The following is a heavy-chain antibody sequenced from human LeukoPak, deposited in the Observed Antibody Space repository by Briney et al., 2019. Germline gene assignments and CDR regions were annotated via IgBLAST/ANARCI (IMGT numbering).Heavy chain of an antibody. CDR2: ISSSSSTI. J-gene: IGHJ6*02. CDR3: ARDGGGTMVRGTRGGPPSHYYYYGMDV. Sequence: GGSLRLSCAASGFTFSSYSMNWVRQAPGKGLEWVSYISSSSSTIYYADSVKGRFTISRDNAKNSLYLQMNSLRDEDTAVYYCARDGGGTMVRGTRGGPPSHYYYYGMDVWGQGTTVTVSS. D-gene: IGHD3-10*01. CDR1: GFTFSSYS. V-gene: IGHV3-48*02.